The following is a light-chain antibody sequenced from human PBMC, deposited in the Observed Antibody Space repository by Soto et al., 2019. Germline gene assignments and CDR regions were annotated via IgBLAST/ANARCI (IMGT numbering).Light chain of an antibody. CDR3: QSYDSSLRGYV. Sequence: QSVLTQPPSLSEAPGQRVTISCTGSSSNIGAGYEAHWYQQVPGTAPKLLIYENHNRPSGVPDRCSGSKSGTSASLAITGVQAEAAASVYCQSYDSSLRGYVFGTGTQVTVL. V-gene: IGLV1-40*01. CDR1: SSNIGAGYE. CDR2: ENH. J-gene: IGLJ1*01.